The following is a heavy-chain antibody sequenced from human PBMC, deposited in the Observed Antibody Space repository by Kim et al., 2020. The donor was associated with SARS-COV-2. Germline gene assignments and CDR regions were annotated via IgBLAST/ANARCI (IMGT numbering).Heavy chain of an antibody. CDR1: GYTFTSYD. J-gene: IGHJ6*02. Sequence: ASVKVSCKASGYTFTSYDINWVRQATGQGLEWMGWMNPNSGNTGYAQKFQGRVTMTRNTSISTAYMELSSLRSEDMAVYYCARPVYYYYGMDVWGQGTTVTVSS. CDR2: MNPNSGNT. CDR3: ARPVYYYYGMDV. V-gene: IGHV1-8*01.